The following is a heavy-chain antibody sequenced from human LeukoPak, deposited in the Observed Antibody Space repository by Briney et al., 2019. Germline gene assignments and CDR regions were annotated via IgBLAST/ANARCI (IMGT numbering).Heavy chain of an antibody. CDR3: ARDLGIVRGVIMSGFDP. CDR2: MNQDGIDK. V-gene: IGHV3-7*04. CDR1: GLAFSIYW. D-gene: IGHD3-10*01. J-gene: IGHJ5*02. Sequence: GRSLRLSCALSGLAFSIYWVSWVRQAAGGGRECLVNMNQDGIDKYYGHSVEGRLTISRNHAKNSLCLQMTSVRAEDAAVYYCARDLGIVRGVIMSGFDPWGQGTLLTVSS.